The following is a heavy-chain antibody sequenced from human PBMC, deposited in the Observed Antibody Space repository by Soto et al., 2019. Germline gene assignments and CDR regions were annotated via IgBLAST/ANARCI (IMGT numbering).Heavy chain of an antibody. CDR1: GYTFTRYG. J-gene: IGHJ5*02. CDR2: ISAYNGNT. CDR3: ARHPNIVGVVAASCWFDP. D-gene: IGHD2-15*01. V-gene: IGHV1-18*04. Sequence: GSVKVSCKASGYTFTRYGISWVRQAPGQGYEWMGWISAYNGNTNYAQKLQGRVTMTTDTSTSTAYMELRSLRSDATAVYYCARHPNIVGVVAASCWFDPWGQRTLVTVSS.